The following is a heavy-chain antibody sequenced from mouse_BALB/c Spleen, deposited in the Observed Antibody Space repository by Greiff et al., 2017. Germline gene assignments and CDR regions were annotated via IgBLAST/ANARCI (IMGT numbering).Heavy chain of an antibody. Sequence: EVQGVESGGGLVKPGGSLKLSCAASGFTFSSYTMSWVRQTPEKRLEWVATISSGGGNTYYPDSVKGRFTISRDNAKNNLYLQMSSLRSEDTALYYCARGDYDFAYWGQGTLVTVSA. V-gene: IGHV5-9*03. CDR2: ISSGGGNT. D-gene: IGHD2-4*01. CDR1: GFTFSSYT. J-gene: IGHJ3*01. CDR3: ARGDYDFAY.